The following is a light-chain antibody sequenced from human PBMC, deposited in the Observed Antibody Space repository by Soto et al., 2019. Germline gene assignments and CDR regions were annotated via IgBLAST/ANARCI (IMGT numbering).Light chain of an antibody. V-gene: IGKV1-39*01. CDR1: QGISSY. J-gene: IGKJ1*01. CDR3: QQNYITPPWT. Sequence: DIQLTQSPSSLSASVGDRVTITCRVSQGISSYLNWYRQKPGKVPNLLIYSASNLQSGVPSRFSGSGSGTDFTLTISSLQAEDFATYYCQQNYITPPWTFGPGTKVDIK. CDR2: SAS.